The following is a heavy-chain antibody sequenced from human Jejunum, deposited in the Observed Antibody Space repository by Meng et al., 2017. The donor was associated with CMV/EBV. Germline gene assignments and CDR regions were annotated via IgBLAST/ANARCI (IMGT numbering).Heavy chain of an antibody. D-gene: IGHD6-19*01. J-gene: IGHJ5*02. Sequence: LSCVASGFTFNNYAMNWVRQASGKGLEWVSVISAGSTSRGYADSVKGRFTISRDNSKNTLYLQMNGLKAEDSAVYYCATRPDIALAPWGQGTLVTVSS. CDR2: ISAGSTSR. CDR1: GFTFNNYA. CDR3: ATRPDIALAP. V-gene: IGHV3-23*01.